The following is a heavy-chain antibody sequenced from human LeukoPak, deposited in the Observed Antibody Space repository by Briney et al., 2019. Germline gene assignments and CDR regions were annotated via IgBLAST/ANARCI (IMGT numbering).Heavy chain of an antibody. D-gene: IGHD4-17*01. CDR1: GFTFSSYG. Sequence: PGGSLRLSCAASGFTFSSYGIHWVRQAPGKGLEWVAFIRYDGSNKYYADSVKGRFTISRDNSKNTLYLQMNSLRAEDTAVYYCAKDGDDVTVTTSLSGAFDVWGQGTMVTVSS. V-gene: IGHV3-30*02. CDR3: AKDGDDVTVTTSLSGAFDV. CDR2: IRYDGSNK. J-gene: IGHJ3*01.